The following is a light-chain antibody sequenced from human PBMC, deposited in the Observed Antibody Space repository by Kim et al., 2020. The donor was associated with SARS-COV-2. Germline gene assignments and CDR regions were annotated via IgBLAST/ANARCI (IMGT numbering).Light chain of an antibody. CDR3: NSRDSSGNRNYV. V-gene: IGLV3-19*01. J-gene: IGLJ1*01. Sequence: SSELTQDPAVSVALGQTVRITCQGDSLRSYYASWYQQKPGQAPVLVIYGKNNRPPGIPDRFSGSSSGNTASLTITGAQAEDEADYYCNSRDSSGNRNYVF. CDR2: GKN. CDR1: SLRSYY.